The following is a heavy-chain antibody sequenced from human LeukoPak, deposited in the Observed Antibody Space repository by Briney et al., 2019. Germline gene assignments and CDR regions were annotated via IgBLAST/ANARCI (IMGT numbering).Heavy chain of an antibody. Sequence: DPGGCLRLACLASGFTFINYVVNWVRQAPGKGVEWDSVIRASGDTTHYANSVKDRFTISTDDSKKTVFLQMSGLRTGDTAVYYCAKGGSYQASGSYFPLWGQGALVSVPP. V-gene: IGHV3-23*01. D-gene: IGHD3-10*01. CDR2: IRASGDTT. CDR1: GFTFINYV. J-gene: IGHJ4*02. CDR3: AKGGSYQASGSYFPL.